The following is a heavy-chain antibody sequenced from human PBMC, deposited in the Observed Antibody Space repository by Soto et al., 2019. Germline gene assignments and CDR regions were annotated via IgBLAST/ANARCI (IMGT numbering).Heavy chain of an antibody. CDR1: GFVVTDNY. D-gene: IGHD6-19*01. CDR3: ASETHGYSNGWSI. Sequence: EVQLVETGGGLTQPGGSPRLSCSASGFVVTDNYMTWVRQAPGKGLEWVSVIYNTGTTYYADSVKGRFTISWDISKNALDLQMNNLTIDDSAVYFCASETHGYSNGWSIWGHGTMVTVSS. J-gene: IGHJ3*02. CDR2: IYNTGTT. V-gene: IGHV3-53*02.